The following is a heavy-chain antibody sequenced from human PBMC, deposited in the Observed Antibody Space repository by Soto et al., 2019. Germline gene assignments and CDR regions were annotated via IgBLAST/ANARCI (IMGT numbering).Heavy chain of an antibody. Sequence: PGGSLRLSCAASGFTFSSYAMSWVRQAPGKGLEWVSAISGSGGSTYYADSVKGRFYISRDNSKNTVSLHMNSLRAEDTALYYCAKDPIPMTTVVTVFDYWGQGTLVAVSS. CDR2: ISGSGGST. V-gene: IGHV3-23*01. J-gene: IGHJ4*02. D-gene: IGHD4-17*01. CDR3: AKDPIPMTTVVTVFDY. CDR1: GFTFSSYA.